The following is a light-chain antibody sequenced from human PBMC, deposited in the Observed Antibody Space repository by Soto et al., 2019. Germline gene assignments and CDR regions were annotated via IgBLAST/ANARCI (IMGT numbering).Light chain of an antibody. V-gene: IGKV1-33*01. CDR1: QDISNY. Sequence: DIQMTQSPSSLYASVGDRVTITCQASQDISNYLNWYQQKPGKAPKLLIYDASNLETGVPSRFSGSGSGTDFTFTISSLQPEDIATYYCQQYDNLLFTFGPGTNVDIK. CDR2: DAS. CDR3: QQYDNLLFT. J-gene: IGKJ3*01.